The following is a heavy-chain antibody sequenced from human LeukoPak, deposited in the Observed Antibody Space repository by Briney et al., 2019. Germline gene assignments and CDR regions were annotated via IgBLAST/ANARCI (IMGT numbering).Heavy chain of an antibody. J-gene: IGHJ4*02. V-gene: IGHV3-23*01. Sequence: GGSLRLSCAASGFTFSTDVMSWVRQAPGKGLECVSAISGSGGSTYYADSVKGRFTISRDNSKNTLYLQMNSLRAEDTAVYYCAKTLVRFGEEIYFDYWGQGTLVTVSS. CDR2: ISGSGGST. D-gene: IGHD3-10*01. CDR1: GFTFSTDV. CDR3: AKTLVRFGEEIYFDY.